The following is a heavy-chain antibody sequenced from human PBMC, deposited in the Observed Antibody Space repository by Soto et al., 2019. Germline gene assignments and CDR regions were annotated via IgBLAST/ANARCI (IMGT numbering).Heavy chain of an antibody. CDR3: ARDIEADRDYDILTGYYNKDYYYYMDV. J-gene: IGHJ6*03. CDR2: ISSSGSTI. CDR1: GFTFSDYY. D-gene: IGHD3-9*01. V-gene: IGHV3-11*01. Sequence: PGGSLRLSCAASGFTFSDYYMSWIRQAPGKGLEWVSYISSSGSTIYYADSVKGRFTISRDNAKNSLYLQMNSLRAEDTAVYYCARDIEADRDYDILTGYYNKDYYYYMDVWGKGTTVTVSS.